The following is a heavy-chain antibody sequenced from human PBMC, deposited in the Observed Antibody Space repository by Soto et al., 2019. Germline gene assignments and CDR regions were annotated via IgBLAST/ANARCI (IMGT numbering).Heavy chain of an antibody. Sequence: SETLSLTCAVYGGSFSGYYWSWIRQPPGKGLEWIGEINHSGSTNYNPALKSRVTISVDTSKNQFSLKLSSVTAADTAVYYCARGMSAAGTPYYFDYWGQGTLVTVSS. J-gene: IGHJ4*02. CDR1: GGSFSGYY. CDR2: INHSGST. CDR3: ARGMSAAGTPYYFDY. V-gene: IGHV4-34*01. D-gene: IGHD6-13*01.